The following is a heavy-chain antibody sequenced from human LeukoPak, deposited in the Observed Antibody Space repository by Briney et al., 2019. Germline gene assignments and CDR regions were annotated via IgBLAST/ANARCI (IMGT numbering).Heavy chain of an antibody. CDR1: GHTFTSYD. D-gene: IGHD3-22*01. CDR3: AIAPLDYYGSSGYSYGY. Sequence: GASVKVSCKASGHTFTSYDINWVRQATGQGLEWMGWMNPNSGNTGYAQKFQGRVTMTRNTSISTAYMELSSLRSEDTAVYYCAIAPLDYYGSSGYSYGYWGQGTLVTVSS. V-gene: IGHV1-8*01. CDR2: MNPNSGNT. J-gene: IGHJ4*02.